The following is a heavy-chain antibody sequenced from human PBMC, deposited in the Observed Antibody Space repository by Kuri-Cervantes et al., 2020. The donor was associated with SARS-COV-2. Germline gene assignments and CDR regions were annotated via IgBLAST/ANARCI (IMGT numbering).Heavy chain of an antibody. CDR3: ARGLDTAMAYYFDY. Sequence: ASVKVSCKASGGTFSSYAISWVRQAPGQGLEWMGWINPNSGGTNYAQKFQGWVTMTRDTSISTAYMELSRLRSDDTAAYYCARGLDTAMAYYFDYWGQGTLVTVSS. CDR1: GGTFSSYA. CDR2: INPNSGGT. V-gene: IGHV1-2*04. J-gene: IGHJ4*02. D-gene: IGHD5-18*01.